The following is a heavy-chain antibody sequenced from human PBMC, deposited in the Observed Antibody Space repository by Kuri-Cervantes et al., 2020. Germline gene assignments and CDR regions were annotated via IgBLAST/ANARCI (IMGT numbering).Heavy chain of an antibody. Sequence: ASVKVSCKASGYTFTGYYMHWVRQAPGQGLEWMGWINPNSGGTNYAQKFQGRVTMTRDTSISTAYMELSRLRSEDTAVYYCARVDYYGPGTASNGMDVWGQGTTVTVSS. J-gene: IGHJ6*02. CDR1: GYTFTGYY. D-gene: IGHD3-10*01. V-gene: IGHV1-2*02. CDR3: ARVDYYGPGTASNGMDV. CDR2: INPNSGGT.